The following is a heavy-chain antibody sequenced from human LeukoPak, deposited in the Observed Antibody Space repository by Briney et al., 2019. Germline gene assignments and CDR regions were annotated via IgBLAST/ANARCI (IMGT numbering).Heavy chain of an antibody. V-gene: IGHV3-23*01. Sequence: GGSLRLSCAASGFTFSSYAMSWVRQAPGKGLEWVSAISGSGGSTYYAGSVKGRFTISRGNSKNTLYLQMNSLRAEDTAVYYCAKGAGGLRLFDYWGQGTLVTVSS. CDR1: GFTFSSYA. D-gene: IGHD1-26*01. J-gene: IGHJ4*02. CDR3: AKGAGGLRLFDY. CDR2: ISGSGGST.